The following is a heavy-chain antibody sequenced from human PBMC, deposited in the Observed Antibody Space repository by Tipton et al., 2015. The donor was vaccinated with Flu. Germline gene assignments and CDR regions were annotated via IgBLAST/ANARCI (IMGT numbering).Heavy chain of an antibody. V-gene: IGHV4-39*07. CDR3: ACRGSCYH. CDR2: IYYSGST. D-gene: IGHD1-26*01. Sequence: TLSLTCTVSGDSITSSSFYWGWIRQPPGKDLEWIGTIYYSGSTYYNPSLKSRVTMSVDTSKNQFSLKLSSVTAADTAVYYCACRGSCYHWGQGTLVTVSS. CDR1: GDSITSSSFY. J-gene: IGHJ4*02.